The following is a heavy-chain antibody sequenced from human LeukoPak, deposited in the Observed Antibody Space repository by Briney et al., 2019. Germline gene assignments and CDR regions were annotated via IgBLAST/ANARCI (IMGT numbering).Heavy chain of an antibody. J-gene: IGHJ4*02. CDR2: IQYDGSYK. CDR3: AKTSDQLLYSKFDF. D-gene: IGHD2-2*02. V-gene: IGHV3-30*02. CDR1: GFSVSSNY. Sequence: SGGSLRLSCAASGFSVSSNYMSWVRQAPGKGLEWVAFIQYDGSYKFYADSVQGRFSISRDNSKNTLFLQMNSLRTEDTSVYYCAKTSDQLLYSKFDFWGQGTLVTVSS.